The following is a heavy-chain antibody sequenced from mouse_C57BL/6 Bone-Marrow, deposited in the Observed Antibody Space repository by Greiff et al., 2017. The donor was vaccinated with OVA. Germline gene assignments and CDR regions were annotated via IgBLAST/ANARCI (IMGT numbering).Heavy chain of an antibody. CDR2: ISSGGSYT. CDR1: GFTFSSYG. Sequence: DVMLVESGGDLVKPGGSLKLSCAASGFTFSSYGMSWVRQTPDKRLEWVATISSGGSYTYYPDSVKGRFTISRDNAKNTLYLQMSSLKSEDTAMYYCARPPGFDYWGQGTTLTVSS. J-gene: IGHJ2*01. V-gene: IGHV5-6*02. CDR3: ARPPGFDY.